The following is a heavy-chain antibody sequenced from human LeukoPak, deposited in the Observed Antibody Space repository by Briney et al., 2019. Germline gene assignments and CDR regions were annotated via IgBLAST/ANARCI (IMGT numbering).Heavy chain of an antibody. V-gene: IGHV1-18*01. D-gene: IGHD4-17*01. CDR2: ISAYNGNT. CDR3: ARDGPDYGDYVNFDY. Sequence: GASVTVSFKASGYTFTNYGISWVRQAPGQGLEWMGWISAYNGNTHYAQNLQGRVTMTPDTSTSTAYMELRSLRSDDTAVYYCARDGPDYGDYVNFDYWGQGTLVTVSS. CDR1: GYTFTNYG. J-gene: IGHJ4*02.